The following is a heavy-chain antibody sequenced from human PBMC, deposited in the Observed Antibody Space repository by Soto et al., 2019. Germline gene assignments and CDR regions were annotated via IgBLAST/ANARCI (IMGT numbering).Heavy chain of an antibody. CDR3: ARGLSGALFDN. D-gene: IGHD3-10*01. CDR1: GGSISTGGYY. J-gene: IGHJ4*02. CDR2: IYYSGST. V-gene: IGHV4-31*03. Sequence: QVQLQESGPGLVKPSQTLSLTCTVSGGSISTGGYYWTWIRQHPGKGLEWIGYIYYSGSTYYNPALKNRVTNLEETTKNQFSLEVNSVTGADTAVYYCARGLSGALFDNWGQGTLVTVSS.